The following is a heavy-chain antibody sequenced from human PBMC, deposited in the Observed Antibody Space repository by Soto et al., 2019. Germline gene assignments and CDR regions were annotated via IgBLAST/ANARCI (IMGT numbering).Heavy chain of an antibody. J-gene: IGHJ4*02. CDR3: ASGGEGSIAVAG. CDR2: IYYTGRT. Sequence: QLQLQESGPGRVKPSGPLPLTCPFFVGSITVISYSWGWTRQPPGKGLEWIGAIYYTGRTYYKPSLKSRVTISVDTSKNQFSLKLNSVSAADTAVYYCASGGEGSIAVAGWGQGTLVTVSS. V-gene: IGHV4-39*01. D-gene: IGHD6-19*01. CDR1: VGSITVISYS.